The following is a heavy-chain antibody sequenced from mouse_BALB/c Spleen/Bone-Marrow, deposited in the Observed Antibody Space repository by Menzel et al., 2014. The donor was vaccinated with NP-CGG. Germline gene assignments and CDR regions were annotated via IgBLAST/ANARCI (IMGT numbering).Heavy chain of an antibody. CDR1: DYSFTDYY. J-gene: IGHJ4*01. Sequence: LVKTGASVKISCKASDYSFTDYYMHWVKQTHGKSLEWIGYISCYNGATSYNQKFKGKATFTVATSSSTAYMQFSSLTSEDSAVYYCARSEGIYYYGSSYALDYWGQGTSVTVSS. CDR3: ARSEGIYYYGSSYALDY. V-gene: IGHV1S34*01. CDR2: ISCYNGAT. D-gene: IGHD1-1*01.